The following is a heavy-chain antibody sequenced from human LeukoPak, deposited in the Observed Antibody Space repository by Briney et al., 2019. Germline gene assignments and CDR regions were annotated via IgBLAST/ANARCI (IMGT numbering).Heavy chain of an antibody. CDR2: IYTSGST. J-gene: IGHJ3*02. V-gene: IGHV4-61*02. Sequence: PSETLSLTCTVSGGSISSGSYYWSWIRQPAGKGLEWIGRIYTSGSTNYNPSLKSRVTISVDTSKNQFSLKLSSVTAADTAVYYCAHGGSGYDFSAFDIWGQGTMVTVSS. CDR1: GGSISSGSYY. CDR3: AHGGSGYDFSAFDI. D-gene: IGHD5-12*01.